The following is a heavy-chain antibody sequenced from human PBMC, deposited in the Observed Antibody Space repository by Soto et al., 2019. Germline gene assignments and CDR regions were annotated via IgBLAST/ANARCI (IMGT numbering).Heavy chain of an antibody. J-gene: IGHJ4*02. CDR1: GFTFNTYW. Sequence: AGGSLRLSCAASGFTFNTYWMTWVRQAPGKGLEWVANIKEDGSEKYYVDSVKGRFTISRDNSKNSLYLQMNSLRVEDTAVYYCARGVQNFDNWGQGSLVTVSS. CDR3: ARGVQNFDN. V-gene: IGHV3-7*01. CDR2: IKEDGSEK.